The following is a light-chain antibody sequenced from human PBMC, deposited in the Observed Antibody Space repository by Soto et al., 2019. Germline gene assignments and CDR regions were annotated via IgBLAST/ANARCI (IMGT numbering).Light chain of an antibody. J-gene: IGKJ2*01. CDR1: RSVSSSY. CDR2: GAS. CDR3: QQYGNSPPNT. Sequence: EIVLTQSPGTLSLSPGERATLSCRASRSVSSSYLAWYQQKPGQAPRLLIYGASSRATGIPDRFSGSGSGTDFTLTISRLEPEDFAVYFCQQYGNSPPNTFGQGTKVDIK. V-gene: IGKV3-20*01.